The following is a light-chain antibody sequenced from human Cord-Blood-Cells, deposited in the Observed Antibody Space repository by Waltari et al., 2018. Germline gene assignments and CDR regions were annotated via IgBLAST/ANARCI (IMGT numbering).Light chain of an antibody. V-gene: IGLV2-11*01. CDR1: SRDVGGCNY. CDR2: DVS. Sequence: QSALTQPRSVSGSPGLSVTISCTGTSRDVGGCNYVSWYHQHPGKAPKLIAYDVSKRPSVVPDRFSGSKSGNTASLTISGLQAEDDADYYCCSYAGSYVFGTGTKVTVL. J-gene: IGLJ1*01. CDR3: CSYAGSYV.